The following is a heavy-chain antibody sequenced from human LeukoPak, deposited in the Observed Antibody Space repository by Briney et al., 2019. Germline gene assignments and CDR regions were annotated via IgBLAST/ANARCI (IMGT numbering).Heavy chain of an antibody. V-gene: IGHV1-2*02. Sequence: ASVKVSCKSSGYTFTDYYLHWVRQAPGQGLEWMGWISPSSGGTNYPQTFRGRVTMTRDTSINTAYMELSRLRSDDTAVYYCVREYYRYDYWGQGTLVTVSS. CDR3: VREYYRYDY. CDR2: ISPSSGGT. J-gene: IGHJ4*02. CDR1: GYTFTDYY. D-gene: IGHD3-10*01.